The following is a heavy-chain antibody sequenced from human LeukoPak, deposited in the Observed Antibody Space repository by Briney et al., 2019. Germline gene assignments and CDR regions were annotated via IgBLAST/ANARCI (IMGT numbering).Heavy chain of an antibody. D-gene: IGHD1-7*01. J-gene: IGHJ4*02. CDR2: MNGEGTTI. CDR3: ATARNFRFEY. CDR1: GLTFRTTW. V-gene: IGHV3-74*01. Sequence: GGSLRLSCATSGLTFRTTWMHWVRQAPGKGLMWASRMNGEGTTIDYADSVKGRFTVSRDYAKNTLFLQMNNLRTEDTALYFCATARNFRFEYWGQGSLVIVSA.